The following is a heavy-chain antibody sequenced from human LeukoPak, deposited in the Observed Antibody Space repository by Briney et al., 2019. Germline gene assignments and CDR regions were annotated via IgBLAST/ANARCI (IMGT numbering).Heavy chain of an antibody. CDR2: INHSGST. Sequence: SETLSLTCAVYGGSFSGYYWSWIRQPPRKGLGWIGEINHSGSTNYNPSLKSRVTISVDTSKNQFSLKLSSVTAADTAVYYCARDSYRIVVVVAATEVYNWFDPWGQGTLVTVSS. J-gene: IGHJ5*02. D-gene: IGHD2-15*01. CDR1: GGSFSGYY. V-gene: IGHV4-34*01. CDR3: ARDSYRIVVVVAATEVYNWFDP.